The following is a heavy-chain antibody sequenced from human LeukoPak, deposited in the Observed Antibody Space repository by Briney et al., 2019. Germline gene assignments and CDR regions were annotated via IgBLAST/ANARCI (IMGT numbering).Heavy chain of an antibody. CDR1: DVSLNSYY. Sequence: SETLSLTCTVSDVSLNSYYWSWIRQPPGKGLEWIGYIHHTGSTYYNPSLKSRVTISVDRSKNQFSLKLSSVTAADTAMYFCARTPTYCGGDCYYFDPWGQGTLVTVSS. CDR3: ARTPTYCGGDCYYFDP. D-gene: IGHD2-21*02. CDR2: IHHTGST. J-gene: IGHJ5*02. V-gene: IGHV4-59*12.